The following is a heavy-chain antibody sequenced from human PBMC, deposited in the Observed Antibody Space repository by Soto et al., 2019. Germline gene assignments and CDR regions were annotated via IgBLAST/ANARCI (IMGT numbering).Heavy chain of an antibody. CDR1: GGSISSGDYY. CDR3: TRPHDYGDDWFDS. J-gene: IGHJ5*01. CDR2: IYYNGNT. D-gene: IGHD4-17*01. Sequence: PSETLSLTCSVSGGSISSGDYYWNWIRQPPGKGLEWIGHIYYNGNTNYNPSLKSRVTISVDTSKNQFSLKLISVTAADTAVYYCTRPHDYGDDWFDSWGQGTLVTVSS. V-gene: IGHV4-61*08.